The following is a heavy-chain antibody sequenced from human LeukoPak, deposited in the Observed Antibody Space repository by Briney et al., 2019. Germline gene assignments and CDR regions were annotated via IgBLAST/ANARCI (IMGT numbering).Heavy chain of an antibody. V-gene: IGHV3-21*01. J-gene: IGHJ4*02. CDR2: FGTRSTSI. D-gene: IGHD3-22*01. CDR3: AREVSEGFDF. CDR1: GFTFSGYS. Sequence: PGGSLRLSCTASGFTFSGYSMNWIPQAPGKGLEWVSSFGTRSTSIYHAGSVKGRFAISRDNAKNSLYLQMNSLRAEDTALYYCAREVSEGFDFWGQGTLVTVSS.